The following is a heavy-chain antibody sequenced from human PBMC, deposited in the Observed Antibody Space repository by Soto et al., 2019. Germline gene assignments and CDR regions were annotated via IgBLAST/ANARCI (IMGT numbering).Heavy chain of an antibody. V-gene: IGHV4-34*01. J-gene: IGHJ6*02. CDR1: GGSFSGYY. CDR2: INHSGST. Sequence: QVQLQQWGAGLLKPSETLSLTCAVYGGSFSGYYWSWIRQPPGKGLEWIGEINHSGSTNYNPSLKKRVTIPVDTSKNQVSLEVRPVTAADRAVYYCARGPGGANYGMDLWGQGTTVTVSS. D-gene: IGHD3-16*01. CDR3: ARGPGGANYGMDL.